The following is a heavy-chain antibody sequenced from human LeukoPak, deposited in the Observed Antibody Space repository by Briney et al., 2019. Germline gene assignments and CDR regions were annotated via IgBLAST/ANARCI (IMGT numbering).Heavy chain of an antibody. J-gene: IGHJ5*02. CDR3: ARDQYYYDSSGYGRFDP. D-gene: IGHD3-22*01. Sequence: SETLSLTCTVSDDSTTIYYWTWIRQPAGKGLEWIGRIYTSGSTNYNPSLKSRVTMSVDTSKNQFSLKLSSVTAADTAVYYCARDQYYYDSSGYGRFDPWGQGTLVTVSS. CDR1: DDSTTIYY. CDR2: IYTSGST. V-gene: IGHV4-4*07.